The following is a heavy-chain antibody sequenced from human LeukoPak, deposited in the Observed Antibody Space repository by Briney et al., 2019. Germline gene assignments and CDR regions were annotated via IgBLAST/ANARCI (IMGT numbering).Heavy chain of an antibody. D-gene: IGHD3-10*01. Sequence: PGGSLRLSCAASGFTFVNYVMTWVRQAPGKGLEWVSSITGSGSDTYYADSVTGRFTISRDNSKNTLYLQMSGLRAEDTAVYYCAKSGYYGSGVNPGIDYWGQGTLVTVSS. CDR1: GFTFVNYV. CDR2: ITGSGSDT. CDR3: AKSGYYGSGVNPGIDY. J-gene: IGHJ4*02. V-gene: IGHV3-23*01.